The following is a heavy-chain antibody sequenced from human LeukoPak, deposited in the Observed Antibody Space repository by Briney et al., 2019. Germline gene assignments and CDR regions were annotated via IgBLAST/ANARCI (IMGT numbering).Heavy chain of an antibody. CDR3: ARALRYCSSTSCPSYYYMDV. Sequence: ASVKVSCKASGYTFTSYDINWVRQATGQGLEWMGWMNPNSGNTGYAQKFQGRVTMTRNTSISTAYMELSSLRSEDTAVYYCARALRYCSSTSCPSYYYMDVWGKGTTVTVSS. CDR2: MNPNSGNT. D-gene: IGHD2-2*01. V-gene: IGHV1-8*01. J-gene: IGHJ6*03. CDR1: GYTFTSYD.